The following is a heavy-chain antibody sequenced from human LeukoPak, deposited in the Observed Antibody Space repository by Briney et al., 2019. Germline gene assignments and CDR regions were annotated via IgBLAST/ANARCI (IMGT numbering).Heavy chain of an antibody. Sequence: ASVKVSRKVSGYTLTELSMHWVRQPPGKGLEWVGGFDPEDGETIYAQKFQGRVTMTEDTSTDTAYMELSSLRSEDTAVYYCATGLYCSSTSCYKYYYYYMDVWGKGTTVTVSS. D-gene: IGHD2-2*02. CDR3: ATGLYCSSTSCYKYYYYYMDV. V-gene: IGHV1-24*01. CDR2: FDPEDGET. CDR1: GYTLTELS. J-gene: IGHJ6*03.